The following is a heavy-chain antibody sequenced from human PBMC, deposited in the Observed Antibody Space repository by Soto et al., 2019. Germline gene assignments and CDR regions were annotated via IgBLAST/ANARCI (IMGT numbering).Heavy chain of an antibody. CDR2: INAGNGDT. CDR1: GYTFTSYA. CDR3: ARDYYYDNSGHFDY. Sequence: ASVKVSCKASGYTFTSYAMHWVRQAPGQRLEWMGWINAGNGDTTYSQKFKGRVTITRDTSATTAYMELSSLRSEDTAVYYCARDYYYDNSGHFDYWGQGTLVTVSS. D-gene: IGHD3-22*01. V-gene: IGHV1-3*01. J-gene: IGHJ4*02.